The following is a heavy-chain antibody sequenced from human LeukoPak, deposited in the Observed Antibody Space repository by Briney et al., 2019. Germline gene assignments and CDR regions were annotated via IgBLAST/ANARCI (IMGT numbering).Heavy chain of an antibody. CDR3: AKDDAWLQYND. V-gene: IGHV3-23*01. CDR1: GFTGITTSG. D-gene: IGHD5-24*01. J-gene: IGHJ4*02. Sequence: GGSLRPSCAASGFTGITTSGMNWVRQAPGKGLEWVSGISPSGDIKYYVDSVKGRFTVSRDNSKNTLYLQINSLRDEDTAVYYCAKDDAWLQYNDWGQGTLVTVSS. CDR2: ISPSGDIK.